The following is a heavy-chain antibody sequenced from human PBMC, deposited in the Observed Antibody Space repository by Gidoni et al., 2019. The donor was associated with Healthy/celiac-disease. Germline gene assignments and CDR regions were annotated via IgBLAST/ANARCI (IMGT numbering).Heavy chain of an antibody. J-gene: IGHJ5*02. CDR3: ARGGKIFGVVKGYRPKYNWFDP. CDR1: GGSFSGYY. CDR2: INHSGST. V-gene: IGHV4-34*01. Sequence: QVQLQQWGAGLLKPSETLSLTCAVYGGSFSGYYWSWIRQPPGKGLEWIGEINHSGSTNYNPSLKSRVTISVDTSKNQFSLKLSSVTAADTAVYYCARGGKIFGVVKGYRPKYNWFDPWGQGTLVTVSS. D-gene: IGHD3-3*01.